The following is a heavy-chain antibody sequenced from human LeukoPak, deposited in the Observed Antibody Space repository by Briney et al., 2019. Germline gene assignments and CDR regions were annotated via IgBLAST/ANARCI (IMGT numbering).Heavy chain of an antibody. J-gene: IGHJ6*03. V-gene: IGHV1-18*01. CDR3: ARDCSTSNCYYYYHMDV. CDR2: FSAYNGNT. CDR1: GYTFTSYG. D-gene: IGHD1-1*01. Sequence: ASVKVSCKASGYTFTSYGISWVRQAPGQGLEWVGWFSAYNGNTNYTQKLQDRVTMTTDTSTSTAYMELRSLRSDDTAVYYCARDCSTSNCYYYYHMDVWGKGTTVTVSS.